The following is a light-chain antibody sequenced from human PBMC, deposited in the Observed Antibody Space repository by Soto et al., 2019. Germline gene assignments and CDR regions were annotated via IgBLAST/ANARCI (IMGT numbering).Light chain of an antibody. J-gene: IGKJ1*01. CDR3: HQRQSWPRT. CDR1: QSVDSTY. CDR2: ATS. Sequence: EIVLTQSPGTLSLSPGERATLSCRASQSVDSTYLAWYQQKPGQAPRLLIYATSSRAAGVADRFTGSGSGTDFTLTIGDVQPEDFALYYCHQRQSWPRTFGQGTKVDI. V-gene: IGKV3D-20*02.